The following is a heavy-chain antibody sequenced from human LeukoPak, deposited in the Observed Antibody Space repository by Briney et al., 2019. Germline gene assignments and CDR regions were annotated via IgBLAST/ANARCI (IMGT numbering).Heavy chain of an antibody. CDR2: IYYSGST. CDR3: ARDSASMVRGVIGPHFDY. D-gene: IGHD3-10*01. CDR1: GGSIDITTYY. J-gene: IGHJ4*02. Sequence: PSETLSLTCTVSGGSIDITTYYWGWIRQPPGKGLEWIGYIYYSGSTNYNPSLKSRVTISVDTSKNQFSLKLSSVTAADTAVYYCARDSASMVRGVIGPHFDYWGQGTLVTVSS. V-gene: IGHV4-61*01.